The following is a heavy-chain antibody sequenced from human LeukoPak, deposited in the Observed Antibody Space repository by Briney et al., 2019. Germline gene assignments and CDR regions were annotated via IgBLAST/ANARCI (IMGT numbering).Heavy chain of an antibody. J-gene: IGHJ4*02. V-gene: IGHV3-23*01. CDR3: AKPAYYCSSTSCYLFDY. CDR2: ISGSGGST. D-gene: IGHD2-2*01. Sequence: SGGSLRLSCAASGFTFSSYAMSWVRQAPGKGLEWVSAISGSGGSTYYADSVKGRFTISRDNSKNTLYLQMNSLRAEDTAVYYCAKPAYYCSSTSCYLFDYWGQGTLVTVSS. CDR1: GFTFSSYA.